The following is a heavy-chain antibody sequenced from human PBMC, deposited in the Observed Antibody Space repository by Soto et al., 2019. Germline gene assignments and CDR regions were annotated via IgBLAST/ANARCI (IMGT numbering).Heavy chain of an antibody. J-gene: IGHJ4*02. Sequence: GGSLRLSCAASGFTFGSYSMTWVRQAPGKGLEWVSSISSSSSYIYYADSVKGRFTISRDNARNSLSLQLNSLRAEDTAVYYCARRHYYDSSSYIDYWGQGTLVTVSS. CDR1: GFTFGSYS. D-gene: IGHD3-22*01. CDR2: ISSSSSYI. V-gene: IGHV3-21*01. CDR3: ARRHYYDSSSYIDY.